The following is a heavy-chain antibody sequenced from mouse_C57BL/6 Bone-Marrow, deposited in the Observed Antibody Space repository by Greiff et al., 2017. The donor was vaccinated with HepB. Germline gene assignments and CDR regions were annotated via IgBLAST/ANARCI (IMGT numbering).Heavy chain of an antibody. D-gene: IGHD4-1*01. CDR2: IYPGGGYT. CDR3: ARHWDWDFDV. J-gene: IGHJ1*03. Sequence: QVQLQQSGAELVRPGTSVKMSCKASGYTFTNYWIGWAKQRPGHGLEWIGDIYPGGGYTNYNEKFKGKATLTADKSSSTAYMQFSSLTSEDSAIYYCARHWDWDFDVWGTGTTVTVSS. CDR1: GYTFTNYW. V-gene: IGHV1-63*01.